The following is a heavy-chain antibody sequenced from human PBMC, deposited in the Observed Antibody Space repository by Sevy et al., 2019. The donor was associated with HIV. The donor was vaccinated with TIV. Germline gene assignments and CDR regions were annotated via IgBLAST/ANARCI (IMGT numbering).Heavy chain of an antibody. V-gene: IGHV7-4-1*02. CDR1: GYTFTKYG. CDR2: INTNTGNP. D-gene: IGHD6-13*01. J-gene: IGHJ4*02. Sequence: ASVKVSCKASGYTFTKYGMNWVRQAPGQGPEWMGWINTNTGNPTYDQGFTGRFVFSLDTSVSTAHLLSSSLKTDDTAVYYCARGIGQQLTVIFDYWGQGTPVTVSS. CDR3: ARGIGQQLTVIFDY.